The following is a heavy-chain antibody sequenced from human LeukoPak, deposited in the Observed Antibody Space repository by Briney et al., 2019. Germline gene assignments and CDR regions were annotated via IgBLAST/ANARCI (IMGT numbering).Heavy chain of an antibody. CDR2: ISWNSGSI. J-gene: IGHJ4*02. V-gene: IGHV3-9*03. CDR3: AKGAAAGKATYFDY. CDR1: GFTFDDYA. D-gene: IGHD6-13*01. Sequence: GGYLRLYCAASGFTFDDYAMHWVRQAPGKGLEWVSGISWNSGSIGYADSVKGRFTISRDNAKNSLYLQMNSLRAEDMALYYCAKGAAAGKATYFDYWGQGTLVTVSS.